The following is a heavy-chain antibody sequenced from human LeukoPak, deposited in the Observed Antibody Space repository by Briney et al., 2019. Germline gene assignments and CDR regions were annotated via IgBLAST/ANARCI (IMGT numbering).Heavy chain of an antibody. CDR2: IYISGST. V-gene: IGHV4-4*07. J-gene: IGHJ6*03. CDR3: ARDQRDYYHMDV. CDR1: GGSISSHY. Sequence: SETLSLTCTVSGGSISSHYWSWIRQPAGKGLEWIGRIYISGSTDYNPSLKSRVTMSVDTSKNQFFLKLSSVIAADTAVYYCARDQRDYYHMDVWGKGTTVTVSS.